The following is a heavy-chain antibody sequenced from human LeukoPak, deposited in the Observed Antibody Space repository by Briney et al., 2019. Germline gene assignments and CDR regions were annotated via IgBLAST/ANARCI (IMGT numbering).Heavy chain of an antibody. D-gene: IGHD3-10*01. V-gene: IGHV4-34*01. CDR2: INHSGST. CDR1: GGSFSGYY. CDR3: ARGLWMVPFDY. Sequence: SETLSLTCAVYGGSFSGYYWSCIRQPPGKGLEWIGEINHSGSTNYNPSLKSRVTISVDTSKNQFSLKLSSVTAADTAVYYCARGLWMVPFDYWGQGTLVTVSS. J-gene: IGHJ4*02.